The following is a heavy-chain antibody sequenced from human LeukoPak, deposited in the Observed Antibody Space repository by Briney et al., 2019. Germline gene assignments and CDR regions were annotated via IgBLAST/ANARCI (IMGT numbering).Heavy chain of an antibody. V-gene: IGHV4-39*07. J-gene: IGHJ5*02. D-gene: IGHD3-22*01. CDR2: IYYSGNT. CDR3: ARAVKNYDSGFAP. Sequence: SETLSLTCTVSGDSIRSRSYYWDWIRQPPGKGLEWIGSIYYSGNTYYNPSLKSRATISIDTSKNQFSLKLSSVTAADTAVYYCARAVKNYDSGFAPGGQGILVTVSP. CDR1: GDSIRSRSYY.